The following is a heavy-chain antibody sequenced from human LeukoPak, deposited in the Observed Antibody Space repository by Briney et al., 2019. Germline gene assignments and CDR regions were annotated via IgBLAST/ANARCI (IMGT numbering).Heavy chain of an antibody. V-gene: IGHV4-39*07. CDR1: GDSISSSRSY. J-gene: IGHJ4*02. Sequence: PSETLSLTCTVSGDSISSSRSYWGWIRQPPGKGLEWIGSIYYSGSTYYNPSLKSRVTISVDTSKNQFSLKLSSVTAADTAVYYCARARGWYSGGFDYWGQGTLVTVSS. CDR3: ARARGWYSGGFDY. CDR2: IYYSGST. D-gene: IGHD6-19*01.